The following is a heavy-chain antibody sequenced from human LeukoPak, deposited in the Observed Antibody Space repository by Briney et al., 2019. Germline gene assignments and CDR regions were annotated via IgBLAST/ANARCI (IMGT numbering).Heavy chain of an antibody. Sequence: GASVKVSCKASGYTFTSYGITWVRQAPGQGLECMGWVSTYNGNTKYPRKLQGRVTITADKSTSTAYMELSSLSSEDTAVYYCARDQGVTDPPPYGLDVWGQGTTVTVSS. D-gene: IGHD3-10*01. CDR2: VSTYNGNT. CDR1: GYTFTSYG. CDR3: ARDQGVTDPPPYGLDV. J-gene: IGHJ6*02. V-gene: IGHV1-18*01.